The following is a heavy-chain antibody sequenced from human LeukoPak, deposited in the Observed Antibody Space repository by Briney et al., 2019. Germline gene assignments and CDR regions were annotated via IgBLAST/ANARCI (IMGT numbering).Heavy chain of an antibody. Sequence: SETLSLTCAVYGGSFSGYYWSWIRQPPGKGLEWIGEINHSGSTNYNPSLKSRVTISVDTSKNPFSLKLSSVTAADTAVYYCARGLGYYDDWGQGTLVTVSS. J-gene: IGHJ4*02. CDR1: GGSFSGYY. CDR3: ARGLGYYDD. V-gene: IGHV4-34*01. CDR2: INHSGST.